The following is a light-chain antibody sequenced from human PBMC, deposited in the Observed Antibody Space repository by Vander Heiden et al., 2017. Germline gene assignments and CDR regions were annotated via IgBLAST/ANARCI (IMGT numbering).Light chain of an antibody. V-gene: IGLV7-43*01. J-gene: IGLJ2*01. CDR1: TGAVTSGYY. Sequence: GGTVTLTCASSTGAVTSGYYPNWFQQKPGQAPRALIYSTSNNHSCTPARFSGSLLGGKAALTLSGVQPEDEAEYYCLLYYGGGVVFGGGTKLTVL. CDR2: STS. CDR3: LLYYGGGVV.